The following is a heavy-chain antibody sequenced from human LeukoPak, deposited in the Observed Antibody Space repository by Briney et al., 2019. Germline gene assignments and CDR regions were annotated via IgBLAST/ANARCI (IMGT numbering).Heavy chain of an antibody. CDR3: ASHYYGSGKFEN. CDR2: INTDGSST. J-gene: IGHJ4*02. V-gene: IGHV3-74*01. Sequence: GGSLRLSCAASRFTFSSYWMHWVRQAPGKGLAWVSRINTDGSSTSYADSVKGRFTISRDNAKNTLYLQMNSLRAEDTAVYYCASHYYGSGKFENWGQGTLVTVSS. CDR1: RFTFSSYW. D-gene: IGHD3-10*01.